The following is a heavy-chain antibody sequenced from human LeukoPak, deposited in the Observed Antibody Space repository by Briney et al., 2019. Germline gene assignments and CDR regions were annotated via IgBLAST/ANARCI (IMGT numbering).Heavy chain of an antibody. CDR3: ARVSAGIVVVPAAIHGAFDI. V-gene: IGHV3-7*01. J-gene: IGHJ3*02. CDR2: IKQGGSEK. Sequence: PGGSLRLSCAASGFTFSSYWMSWVRQAPGKGLEWVANIKQGGSEKYYVDSVKGRFTISRDNAKNSLYLQMNNLRAEDTAVYYCARVSAGIVVVPAAIHGAFDIWGQGTMVTVSS. CDR1: GFTFSSYW. D-gene: IGHD2-2*02.